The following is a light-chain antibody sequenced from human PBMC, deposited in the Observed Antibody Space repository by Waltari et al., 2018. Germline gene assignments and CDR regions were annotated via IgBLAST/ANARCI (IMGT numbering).Light chain of an antibody. CDR2: DVG. V-gene: IGLV2-11*02. J-gene: IGLJ7*01. Sequence: QSALTQPRSVSGSPGQSVTISCSGTSSDVGKYKFVSWYQQHPGNAPKLLIYDVGKRPAGSPDGFSGSKSGNTASLTISGLQAEDEADDYSCSDAGSYTCVFGGGTQLTV. CDR1: SSDVGKYKF. CDR3: CSDAGSYTCV.